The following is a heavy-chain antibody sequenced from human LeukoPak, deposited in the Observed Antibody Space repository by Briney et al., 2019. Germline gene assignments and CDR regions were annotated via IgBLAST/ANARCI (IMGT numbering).Heavy chain of an antibody. CDR3: ARDQGFRLNDFWSGYYKSFDY. Sequence: SQTLSLTCAISGDSVSSNSAAWNWIRQSPSRGLEWLGRTYYRSKWYNDYAVSVKSRITINPDTSKNQFSLQLNSVTPEDTAVYYCARDQGFRLNDFWSGYYKSFDYWGQGTLVTVSS. CDR2: TYYRSKWYN. D-gene: IGHD3-3*01. J-gene: IGHJ4*02. CDR1: GDSVSSNSAA. V-gene: IGHV6-1*01.